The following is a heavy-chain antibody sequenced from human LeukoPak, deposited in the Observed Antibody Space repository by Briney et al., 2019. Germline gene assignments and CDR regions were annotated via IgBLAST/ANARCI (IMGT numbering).Heavy chain of an antibody. CDR1: GYTFTGYY. Sequence: ASVKVSCKASGYTFTGYYMHWVRQAPGQGLEWMGWINPNSGGTNYAQKFQGRVTMTRDTSISTAYMELSRLRSDDTAVYYCAGTARGVTFGGAANDAFDIWGQGTMVTVSS. CDR2: INPNSGGT. J-gene: IGHJ3*02. D-gene: IGHD3-16*01. CDR3: AGTARGVTFGGAANDAFDI. V-gene: IGHV1-2*02.